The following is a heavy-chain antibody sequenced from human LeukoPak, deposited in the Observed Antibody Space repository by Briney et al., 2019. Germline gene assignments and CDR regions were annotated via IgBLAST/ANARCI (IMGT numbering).Heavy chain of an antibody. CDR1: GFTFSSYA. CDR3: AKASSGWYFDPFDY. Sequence: PGGSLRLSCAASGFTFSSYAMSWVRQAPGKGLEWVSSIGGSGGGTYYADSVKGRLTISRDNSKNTLFLQMNSLRAEDTAVFYCAKASSGWYFDPFDYWGQGTLVTVSS. J-gene: IGHJ4*02. CDR2: IGGSGGGT. D-gene: IGHD6-19*01. V-gene: IGHV3-23*01.